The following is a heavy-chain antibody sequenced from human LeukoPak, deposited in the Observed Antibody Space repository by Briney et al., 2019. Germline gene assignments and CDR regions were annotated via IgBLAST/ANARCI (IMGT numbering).Heavy chain of an antibody. V-gene: IGHV4-38-2*02. CDR1: GYSISNGYF. CDR3: ARAIRTGLGIGSFDG. CDR2: IYHSGSI. Sequence: PSETLSLTCTVSGYSISNGYFWGWIRQPPGKGLECIGTIYHSGSIYYNPSLKGRVTISVDTSKYQFSLKLNSLTAADTAVYYCARAIRTGLGIGSFDGWGQGTLVTVSS. J-gene: IGHJ4*02. D-gene: IGHD7-27*01.